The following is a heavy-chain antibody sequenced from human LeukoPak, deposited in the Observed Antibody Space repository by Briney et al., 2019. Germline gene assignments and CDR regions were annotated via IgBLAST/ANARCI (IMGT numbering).Heavy chain of an antibody. CDR2: ISESGTT. CDR1: GESTGGERPH. J-gene: IGHJ5*02. V-gene: IGHV4-39*01. D-gene: IGHD6-6*01. CDR3: ARQREYSSSALAGFDP. Sequence: PSETLSLTCTVYGESTGGERPHWGWIRQPPGKGLEWIASISESGTTYYNPSLKSRVTISVDTSKNQFSLRLTSVTAADTAMYYCARQREYSSSALAGFDPWGGGNLVTVSS.